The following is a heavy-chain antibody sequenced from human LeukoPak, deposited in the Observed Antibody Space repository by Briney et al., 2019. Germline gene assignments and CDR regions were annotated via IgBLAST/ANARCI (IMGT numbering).Heavy chain of an antibody. CDR1: GFTFSGSA. CDR2: IRSIANDYAT. D-gene: IGHD5-12*01. Sequence: GGSLRLSCAASGFTFSGSAMHWVRQASGKGLEWVGRIRSIANDYATAYAASVKGRFTISRDDSKNTAYLQMNNQKTEDTAVYYCTRVGPTTADYWGQGSLVTVSS. J-gene: IGHJ4*02. CDR3: TRVGPTTADY. V-gene: IGHV3-73*01.